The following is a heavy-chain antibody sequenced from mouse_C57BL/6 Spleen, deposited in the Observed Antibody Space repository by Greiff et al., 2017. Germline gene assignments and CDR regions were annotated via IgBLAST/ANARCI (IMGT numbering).Heavy chain of an antibody. CDR1: GFNIKDYY. CDR2: IDPEDGET. J-gene: IGHJ3*01. V-gene: IGHV14-2*01. Sequence: EVKRVESGAELVKPGASVKLSCTASGFNIKDYYMHWVKQRTEQGLEWIGRIDPEDGETKYAPKFQGKATITADTSSNTAYLQLSSLTSEDTAVYYCATLGATMITPWDWGQGTLVTVSA. D-gene: IGHD2-4*01. CDR3: ATLGATMITPWD.